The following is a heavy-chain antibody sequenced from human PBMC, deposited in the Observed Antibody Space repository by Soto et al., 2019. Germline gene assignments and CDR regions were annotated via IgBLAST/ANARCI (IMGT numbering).Heavy chain of an antibody. V-gene: IGHV1-69*13. J-gene: IGHJ5*02. CDR3: ARASGRGWYNWFDP. CDR1: GDTFSSHG. Sequence: ASVKVSCKASGDTFSSHGISWVRQAPGQELEYMGGIIPKFGTTNYAQKFRGRVTITADESTSTAYMEVSSLRYEDTAVYYCARASGRGWYNWFDPWGQGTLVTVSS. CDR2: IIPKFGTT. D-gene: IGHD6-19*01.